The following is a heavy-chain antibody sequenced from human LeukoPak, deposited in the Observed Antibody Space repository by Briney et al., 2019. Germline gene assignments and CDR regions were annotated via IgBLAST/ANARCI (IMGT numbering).Heavy chain of an antibody. CDR1: GFTFSSYS. J-gene: IGHJ4*02. V-gene: IGHV3-21*01. D-gene: IGHD6-19*01. CDR3: AGKPRRGAVAGTHDY. CDR2: ISSSSSYI. Sequence: PGGSLRLSCAASGFTFSSYSMNWVRQAPGKGLEWVSSISSSSSYIYYADSAKGRFTISRDNAKNSLYLQMNSLRAEDTAVYYCAGKPRRGAVAGTHDYWGQGTLVTVSS.